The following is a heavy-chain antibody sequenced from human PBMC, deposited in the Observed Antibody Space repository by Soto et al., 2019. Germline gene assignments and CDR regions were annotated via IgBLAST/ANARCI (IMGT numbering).Heavy chain of an antibody. CDR1: GGSISSYY. CDR2: IYYSGST. D-gene: IGHD5-12*01. Sequence: SETLSLTCTVSGGSISSYYWSWIRQPPGKGLEWIGYIYYSGSTNYNPSLKSRVTISVDTSKNQFSLKLSSVTAADTAVYYCARGGYSGYDYVGNWFDPWGQGTLVTVSS. V-gene: IGHV4-59*01. CDR3: ARGGYSGYDYVGNWFDP. J-gene: IGHJ5*02.